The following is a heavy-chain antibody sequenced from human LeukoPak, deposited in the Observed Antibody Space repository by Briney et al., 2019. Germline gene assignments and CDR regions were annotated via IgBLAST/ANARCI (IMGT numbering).Heavy chain of an antibody. CDR1: GFTFSSYA. CDR3: AKDRYIAVAGKGVEKYNWFDP. D-gene: IGHD6-19*01. Sequence: GGSLRLSCAAPGFTFSSYAMSWVRQAPGKGLEWVSAISGSGGSTYYADSVKGRFTISRDNSKNTLYLQMNSLRAEDTAVYYSAKDRYIAVAGKGVEKYNWFDPWGQGTLVTVSS. J-gene: IGHJ5*02. V-gene: IGHV3-23*01. CDR2: ISGSGGST.